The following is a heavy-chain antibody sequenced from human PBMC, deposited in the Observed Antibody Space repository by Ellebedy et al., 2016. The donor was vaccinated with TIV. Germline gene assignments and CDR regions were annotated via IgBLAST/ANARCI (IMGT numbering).Heavy chain of an antibody. CDR3: ARAKVAVADNWFDP. Sequence: SETLSLTXTVSGGSISSYYWSWIRQPPGKGLEWIGYIYYSGSTNYNPSLKSRVTISVDTSKNQFSLKLSSVTAADTAVYYCARAKVAVADNWFDPWGQGTLVTVSS. CDR2: IYYSGST. CDR1: GGSISSYY. D-gene: IGHD6-19*01. J-gene: IGHJ5*02. V-gene: IGHV4-59*01.